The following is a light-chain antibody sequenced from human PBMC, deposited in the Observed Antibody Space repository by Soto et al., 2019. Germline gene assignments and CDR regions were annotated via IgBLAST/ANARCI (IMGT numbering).Light chain of an antibody. J-gene: IGLJ3*02. V-gene: IGLV1-40*01. CDR3: QSYDSSLSGWV. CDR1: SSNIGAGYD. CDR2: GNS. Sequence: QPVLTQPPSVSGAPGQRVTISCTESSSNIGAGYDVHWYQQLPGTAPKLLIYGNSNRPSGVPDRFSGSKSGTSASLAITGLQAEDEADYYCQSYDSSLSGWVFGGGTKVTV.